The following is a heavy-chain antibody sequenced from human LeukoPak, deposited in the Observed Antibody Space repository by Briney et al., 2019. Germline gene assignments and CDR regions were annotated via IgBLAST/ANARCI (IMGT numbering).Heavy chain of an antibody. CDR3: ALDSGYDYNAPYFDY. J-gene: IGHJ4*02. Sequence: SETLSLTCTVSGGSISSCYWSWIRQPPGKGLEWIGYIYYSGSTNYNPSLKSRVTISVDTSKNQFSLKLSSVTAADTAVYYCALDSGYDYNAPYFDYWGQGTLVTVSS. CDR2: IYYSGST. D-gene: IGHD5-12*01. CDR1: GGSISSCY. V-gene: IGHV4-59*01.